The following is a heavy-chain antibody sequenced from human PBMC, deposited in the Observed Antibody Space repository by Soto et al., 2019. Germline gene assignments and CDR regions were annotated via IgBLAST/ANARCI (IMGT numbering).Heavy chain of an antibody. Sequence: QVQLQESGPGLVKPSQTLSLTCTVSGGSISSGGYYWSWIRQHPGKGLEWIGYIYYSGSTYYNPSLKSRVTIPVDTSKNQFSLKLSSVTAADTAVYYCAREVVTMVRGVTYFDPWGQGTLVTVSS. CDR3: AREVVTMVRGVTYFDP. D-gene: IGHD3-10*01. CDR1: GGSISSGGYY. CDR2: IYYSGST. J-gene: IGHJ5*02. V-gene: IGHV4-31*03.